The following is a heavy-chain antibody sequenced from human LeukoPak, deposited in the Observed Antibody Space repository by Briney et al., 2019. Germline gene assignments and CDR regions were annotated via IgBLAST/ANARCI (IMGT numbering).Heavy chain of an antibody. CDR2: ISGSGGST. V-gene: IGHV3-23*01. CDR1: GLTFSSYA. J-gene: IGHJ4*02. CDR3: AKHLDFWSGYYDY. Sequence: GGSLRLSCAASGLTFSSYAMSWVRQAPGKGLEWVSAISGSGGSTYYADSVKGRFTISRDNSKNTLYLQMNSLRAEDTAVYYCAKHLDFWSGYYDYWGQGTLVTVSS. D-gene: IGHD3-3*01.